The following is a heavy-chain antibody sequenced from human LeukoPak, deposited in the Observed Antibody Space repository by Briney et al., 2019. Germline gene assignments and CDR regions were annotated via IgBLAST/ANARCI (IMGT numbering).Heavy chain of an antibody. CDR3: STTVVTDVHPVDY. CDR1: GYAFTGYY. V-gene: IGHV1-8*02. CDR2: INPNSGNT. D-gene: IGHD4-23*01. Sequence: GASVKVSCKASGYAFTGYYMHWVRQAPGQGLEWMGRINPNSGNTGYAQKFQGRVTMTRNTSISTAYMELSSLRSEDTAVYYCSTTVVTDVHPVDYWGQGTLVTVSS. J-gene: IGHJ4*02.